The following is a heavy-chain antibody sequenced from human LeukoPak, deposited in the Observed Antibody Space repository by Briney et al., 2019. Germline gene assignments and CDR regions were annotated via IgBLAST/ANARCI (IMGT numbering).Heavy chain of an antibody. CDR1: GFTFSDYN. D-gene: IGHD3-9*01. CDR3: ARSIGLTGGGVDV. CDR2: ITDSGNTI. J-gene: IGHJ6*02. V-gene: IGHV3-11*01. Sequence: GGSLTLYCAASGFTFSDYNMNWVRQAPGKGLEWVSYITDSGNTIHYADSVKGRFTISRDNAKNSLYLQMNSLRAEDTAVYYCARSIGLTGGGVDVWGQGTTVTVSS.